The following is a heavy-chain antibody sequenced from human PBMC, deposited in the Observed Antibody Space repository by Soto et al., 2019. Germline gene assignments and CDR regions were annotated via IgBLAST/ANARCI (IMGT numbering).Heavy chain of an antibody. D-gene: IGHD1-26*01. Sequence: QVQLQESGPGLVKPSETLSLTCTVSGDSMTKYYWSWIRQPAGKGLEWIGRVYMSGSTNYNPSLKSRVTTSIDTSNNHFSLDLKSVTAADTAVYYCARTVGAAYYFDFWGQGALVTVSS. J-gene: IGHJ4*02. CDR2: VYMSGST. CDR1: GDSMTKYY. V-gene: IGHV4-4*07. CDR3: ARTVGAAYYFDF.